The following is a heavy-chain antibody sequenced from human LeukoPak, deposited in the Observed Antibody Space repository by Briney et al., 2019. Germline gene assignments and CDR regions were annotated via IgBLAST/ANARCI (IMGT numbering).Heavy chain of an antibody. CDR1: GGSISSYY. V-gene: IGHV4-4*07. Sequence: SETLSLTCTVSGGSISSYYWSWIRQPAGKGLEWIGRIYTSGSTNYNPSLKSRVTMSVDTSKNQFSLKLSSVTAADTAVYYCARGRRITFGGVIVRANWFDPWGQGTLVTVSS. D-gene: IGHD3-16*02. CDR2: IYTSGST. CDR3: ARGRRITFGGVIVRANWFDP. J-gene: IGHJ5*02.